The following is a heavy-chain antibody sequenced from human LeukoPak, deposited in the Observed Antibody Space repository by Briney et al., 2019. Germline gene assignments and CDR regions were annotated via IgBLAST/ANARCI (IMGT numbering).Heavy chain of an antibody. CDR2: IIPILGIA. V-gene: IGHV1-69*04. Sequence: ASVKVSCKASGGTFSSYAISWVRQAPGQGLEWMGRIIPILGIANYAQKFQGRVTITADKSTSTAYMELSSLRSEDTAVYYCARSIVVVHSYGMTHYYYGMDVWGQGTTVTVSS. J-gene: IGHJ6*02. D-gene: IGHD2-15*01. CDR1: GGTFSSYA. CDR3: ARSIVVVHSYGMTHYYYGMDV.